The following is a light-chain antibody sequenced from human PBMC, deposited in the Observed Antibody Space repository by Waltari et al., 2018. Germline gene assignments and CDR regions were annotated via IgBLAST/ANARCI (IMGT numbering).Light chain of an antibody. Sequence: EIVLTQSPGTLSLSPGERATLSCRASQSVSRALAWYQQRPGQAPRLLIYGASSRATGIPDRFSCSGSGTDFSLTISRLEPEDFAVYYCQNYVRLPATFGQGTKVEIK. CDR1: QSVSRA. CDR2: GAS. CDR3: QNYVRLPAT. J-gene: IGKJ1*01. V-gene: IGKV3-20*01.